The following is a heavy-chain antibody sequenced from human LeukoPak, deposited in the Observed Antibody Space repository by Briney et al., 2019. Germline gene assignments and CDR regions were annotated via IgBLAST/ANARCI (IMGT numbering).Heavy chain of an antibody. CDR2: IIPIFGTA. CDR1: GGTFSSYA. D-gene: IGHD3-22*01. CDR3: ATGYYYDSSGYAFGDY. Sequence: SVKVSCKASGGTFSSYAISWVRQAPGQGLEWMGGIIPIFGTAIYAQKFQGRVTMTEDTSTDTAYMELSSLRSEDTAVYYCATGYYYDSSGYAFGDYWGQGTLVTVSS. J-gene: IGHJ4*02. V-gene: IGHV1-69*06.